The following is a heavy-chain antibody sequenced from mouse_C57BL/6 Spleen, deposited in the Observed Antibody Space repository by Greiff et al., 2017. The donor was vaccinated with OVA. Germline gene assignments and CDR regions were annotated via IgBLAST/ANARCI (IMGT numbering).Heavy chain of an antibody. V-gene: IGHV1-59*01. J-gene: IGHJ4*01. CDR1: GYTFTSYW. Sequence: VQLQQPGAELVRPGTSVKLSCKASGYTFTSYWMHWVKQRPGQGLEWIGVIDPSDSYTNYNQKFKGKATLTVDTSSSTAYMQLSSLTSEDSAVYYCARRDGNYGDYAMDYWGQGTSVTVSS. CDR3: ARRDGNYGDYAMDY. D-gene: IGHD2-1*01. CDR2: IDPSDSYT.